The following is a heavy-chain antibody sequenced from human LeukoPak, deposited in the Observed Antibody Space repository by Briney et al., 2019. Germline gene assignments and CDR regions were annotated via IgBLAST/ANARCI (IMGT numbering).Heavy chain of an antibody. D-gene: IGHD1-7*01. V-gene: IGHV4-4*02. Sequence: PSGTLSLTCTVSGDSVSGTNWWSWVRQPPGKGLEWIGEIYHTGSTNYNPSLKSRLTMSVDMSKNQFSLKLSSVTAADTAVYYCVRGGNYLFDYWGQGTLVTVSS. CDR3: VRGGNYLFDY. J-gene: IGHJ4*02. CDR2: IYHTGST. CDR1: GDSVSGTNW.